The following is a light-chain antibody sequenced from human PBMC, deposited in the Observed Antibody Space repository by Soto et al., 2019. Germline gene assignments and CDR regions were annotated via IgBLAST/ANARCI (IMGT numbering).Light chain of an antibody. Sequence: DIQMTQSPSTLSASVGDRVTITCRASQSISSWLAWYQQKPGKAPKLLIYKASSLESGVPSRFSGSGSGTEFTLTISSLQPDDFATYSCQQYNSYSQDTFGQGTKLEIK. CDR2: KAS. CDR1: QSISSW. J-gene: IGKJ2*01. CDR3: QQYNSYSQDT. V-gene: IGKV1-5*03.